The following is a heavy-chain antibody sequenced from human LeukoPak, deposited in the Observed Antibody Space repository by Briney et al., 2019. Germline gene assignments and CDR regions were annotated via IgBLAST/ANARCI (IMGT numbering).Heavy chain of an antibody. J-gene: IGHJ1*01. D-gene: IGHD1-26*01. CDR2: IRSKAYGGTA. V-gene: IGHV3-49*04. CDR3: SGHGTSLSTYSQP. Sequence: GGSLRLSCTTSGLSFGDYAMNWVRQAPGKGLEWVGFIRSKAYGGTADYAASVKGRFTISRDDSKSIAYLQMNSLKTEDTAVYYFSGHGTSLSTYSQPWGQGTLVTVSS. CDR1: GLSFGDYA.